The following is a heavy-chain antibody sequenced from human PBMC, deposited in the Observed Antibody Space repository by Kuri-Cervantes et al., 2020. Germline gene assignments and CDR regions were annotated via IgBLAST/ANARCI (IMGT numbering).Heavy chain of an antibody. D-gene: IGHD5-24*01. CDR3: ARLGRDGYNWAVDY. CDR2: INPNSGGT. V-gene: IGHV1-2*02. CDR1: GYTFTGYY. J-gene: IGHJ4*02. Sequence: ASVKVSCKASGYTFTGYYMHWVRQAPGQGLEWMGWINPNSGGTNYAQKFQGRVTMTRDTSISTAYMELSSLRSEDTAVYYCARLGRDGYNWAVDYWGQGTLVTASS.